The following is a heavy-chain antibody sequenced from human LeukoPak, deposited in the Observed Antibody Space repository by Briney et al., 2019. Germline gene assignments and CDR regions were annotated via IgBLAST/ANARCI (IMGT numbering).Heavy chain of an antibody. J-gene: IGHJ4*02. CDR3: ARQKQSHGNFDY. CDR1: GFTVSSYA. Sequence: GGSLRLSCAASGFTVSSYAMHWVRQPIGKGLEWVSALGIAGDTFYPGSVKGRFTISRENAKNSLYLRMNSLRAEDTAMYYCARQKQSHGNFDYWGQGTLVTVSS. V-gene: IGHV3-13*01. D-gene: IGHD1-26*01. CDR2: LGIAGDT.